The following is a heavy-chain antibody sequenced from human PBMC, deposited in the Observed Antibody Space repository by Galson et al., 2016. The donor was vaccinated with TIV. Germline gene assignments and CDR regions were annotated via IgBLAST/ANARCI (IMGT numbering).Heavy chain of an antibody. CDR3: AREADYGSGSLYFDY. D-gene: IGHD3-16*01. V-gene: IGHV1-3*01. J-gene: IGHJ4*02. CDR2: INVRNGYT. Sequence: SVKVSCKASGYSFTAFTMHWVRQAPGQRLEWMGWINVRNGYTKYSENLQARVTITRDSSATTAYMELGILKTEDTAVYYCAREADYGSGSLYFDYWGQGTLVTVSS. CDR1: GYSFTAFT.